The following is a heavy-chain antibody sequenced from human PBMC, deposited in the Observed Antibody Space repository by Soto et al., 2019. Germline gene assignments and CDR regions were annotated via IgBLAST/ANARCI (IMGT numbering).Heavy chain of an antibody. CDR1: GGTFTSYA. V-gene: IGHV1-69*01. CDR2: IIPMYNSP. Sequence: QVQMVQSVAEVQKPGSSWKVSCKASGGTFTSYAISWVRQAPGQGLEWMGGIIPMYNSPTYAQKFRGRLTITAGWYTRTAYMELGSLRPEDSAEYYCARGTRDCSTSSCHSPQGDFRNDMAVWGPGTKVTVSS. CDR3: ARGTRDCSTSSCHSPQGDFRNDMAV. D-gene: IGHD2-2*01. J-gene: IGHJ6*02.